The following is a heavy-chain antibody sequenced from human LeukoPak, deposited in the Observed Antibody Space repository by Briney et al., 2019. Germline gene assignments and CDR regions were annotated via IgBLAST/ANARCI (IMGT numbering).Heavy chain of an antibody. CDR3: AREQFPTRYYFDY. V-gene: IGHV1-18*01. Sequence: GASVKVSCKASGYTLTSYGISWVRHAPGQGLEWMGWISAYNGNTNYAQKLQGRVTMTTDTSTSTAYMELRSLRSDDAAVYYCAREQFPTRYYFDYWGQGTLVTVSS. D-gene: IGHD5-24*01. CDR1: GYTLTSYG. CDR2: ISAYNGNT. J-gene: IGHJ4*02.